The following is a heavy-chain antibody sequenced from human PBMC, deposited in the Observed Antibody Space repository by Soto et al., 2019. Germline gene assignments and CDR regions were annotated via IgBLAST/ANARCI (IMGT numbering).Heavy chain of an antibody. CDR2: IKQGGSEK. V-gene: IGHV3-7*01. CDR3: AREHTYYYYYIDV. J-gene: IGHJ6*03. CDR1: GFTFSDYW. Sequence: GGSLRLSCAASGFTFSDYWMSWVRQTPGKGLEWVANIKQGGSEKSYVDSVKGRFTISRDNAKNSLYLQMNSLRVEDTAVYFCAREHTYYYYYIDVWGKGTTVTVSS.